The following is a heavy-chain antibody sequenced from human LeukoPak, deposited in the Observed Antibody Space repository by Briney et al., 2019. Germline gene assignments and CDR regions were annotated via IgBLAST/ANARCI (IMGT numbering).Heavy chain of an antibody. V-gene: IGHV1-46*01. Sequence: GASVKVSCKASGYTFTSYDINWVRQATGQGLEWMGIINPSGGSTSYAQKFQGRVTMTRDTSTSTVYMELSSLRSEDTAVYYCARDGYDILTGYKLDYWGQGTLVTVSS. CDR3: ARDGYDILTGYKLDY. J-gene: IGHJ4*02. CDR1: GYTFTSYD. D-gene: IGHD3-9*01. CDR2: INPSGGST.